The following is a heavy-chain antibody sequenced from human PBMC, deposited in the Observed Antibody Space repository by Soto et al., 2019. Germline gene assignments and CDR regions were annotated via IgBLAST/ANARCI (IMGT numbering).Heavy chain of an antibody. CDR3: ARGPSGDKVEY. Sequence: QVQLQESGPGLVKPSQTLSLTCTVSGGSISSVSSCWSWIRQPPDKGLERIGHIFIGGTTYNNPSLTSRVTMSVDTSKNQFSLQLSSVSAADTAVYYCARGPSGDKVEYWGQGTLVTVSS. CDR1: GGSISSVSSC. V-gene: IGHV4-30-4*01. D-gene: IGHD7-27*01. CDR2: IFIGGTT. J-gene: IGHJ4*02.